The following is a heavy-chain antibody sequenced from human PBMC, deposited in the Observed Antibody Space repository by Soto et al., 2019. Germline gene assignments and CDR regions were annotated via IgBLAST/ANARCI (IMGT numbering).Heavy chain of an antibody. D-gene: IGHD1-1*01. J-gene: IGHJ3*02. Sequence: QVQLVESGGGVVQPGRSLRLSCAASGFTFSRYGFHWVRQAPGKGLEWVAVIVSDGNNKYQADSVEGRFTISRDNSKDTLYLQLNRLRAEDTAVYYCARDDAFENENGFDIWCQGTMVTVSS. CDR2: IVSDGNNK. CDR3: ARDDAFENENGFDI. CDR1: GFTFSRYG. V-gene: IGHV3-33*01.